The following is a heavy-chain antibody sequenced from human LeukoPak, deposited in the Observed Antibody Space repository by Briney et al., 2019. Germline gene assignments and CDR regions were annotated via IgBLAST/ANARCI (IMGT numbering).Heavy chain of an antibody. CDR2: IYYSGST. J-gene: IGHJ4*02. Sequence: SETLSLTCTASGVSISSSSYYWGWIRQPPWKGLEWIGSIYYSGSTYYNPSLKSRVTISVDTSKNQFSLKLSSVTAADTAVYYCASHYLKTPYTIFGVEFDYWGQGTLVTVSS. CDR1: GVSISSSSYY. CDR3: ASHYLKTPYTIFGVEFDY. V-gene: IGHV4-39*01. D-gene: IGHD3-3*01.